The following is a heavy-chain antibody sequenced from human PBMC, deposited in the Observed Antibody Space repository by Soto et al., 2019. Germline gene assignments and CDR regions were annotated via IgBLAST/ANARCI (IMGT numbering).Heavy chain of an antibody. J-gene: IGHJ6*02. V-gene: IGHV3-11*01. Sequence: QAQLVESGGGLVKPGGSLRLSCAASGFSFSEHYMSWIRQSPGKGFEWVSYTTPSGGDTFYTDSVKGRFTISRNNAMRSVDLQMNGLTVEDTAVYYCARGHYGLEVWGQGTTVTGSS. CDR1: GFSFSEHY. CDR2: TTPSGGDT. CDR3: ARGHYGLEV.